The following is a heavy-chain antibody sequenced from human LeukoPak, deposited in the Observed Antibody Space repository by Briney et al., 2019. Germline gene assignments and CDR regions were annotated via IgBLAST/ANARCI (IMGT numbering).Heavy chain of an antibody. CDR3: ARGIPPNYYYYMDV. V-gene: IGHV3-66*01. J-gene: IGHJ6*03. Sequence: GGSLRLSCAASGFSVSNNDMSWVRQAPGKGLEWVSVIYSGGGTYYADSVKGRFTISRDNSKNTLYLQMNSLRAEDTAVYYCARGIPPNYYYYMDVWGKGTTVTISS. CDR2: IYSGGGT. CDR1: GFSVSNND.